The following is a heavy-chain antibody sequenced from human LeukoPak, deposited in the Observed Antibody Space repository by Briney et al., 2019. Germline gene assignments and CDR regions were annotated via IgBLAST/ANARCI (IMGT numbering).Heavy chain of an antibody. J-gene: IGHJ5*02. V-gene: IGHV4-4*07. CDR2: IYTSGST. D-gene: IGHD3-10*01. CDR3: ARAVLLWFGEFTDSNWLDP. Sequence: SETLSLTCTVSGGSISSYYWSWIRQPAGKGLEWIGRIYTSGSTNYNPSLKSRVTMSVDTSKNQFSLKLSSVTAADTAVYYCARAVLLWFGEFTDSNWLDPWSQGTLVTVSS. CDR1: GGSISSYY.